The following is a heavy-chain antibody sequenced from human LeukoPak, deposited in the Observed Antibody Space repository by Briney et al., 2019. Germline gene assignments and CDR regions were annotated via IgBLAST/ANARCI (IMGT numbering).Heavy chain of an antibody. CDR3: AKTQWKVGATDYFDY. J-gene: IGHJ4*01. CDR1: GFAFKNYA. D-gene: IGHD1-26*01. V-gene: IGHV3-23*01. CDR2: INDNGGQR. Sequence: GGSLKLSCAASGFAFKNYAMTWVRQAPGKGLQWVSNINDNGGQRHYADSVKGRFTISRDNSKNTLFLQMDSLRAEDTAVYYCAKTQWKVGATDYFDYWGHGILVTVSS.